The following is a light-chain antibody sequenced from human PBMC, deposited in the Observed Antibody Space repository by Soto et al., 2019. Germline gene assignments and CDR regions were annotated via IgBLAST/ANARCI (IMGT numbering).Light chain of an antibody. CDR2: GAS. CDR3: QQSNNWPQT. Sequence: EVVLRQSRATLSVSPGERATLSCSARQSVRSSIAWYQHKPGQAPRLLIYGASTRATGIPARISGSGSGTEFTLTISSLQSEDFAVYYCQQSNNWPQTFGPVTQLDIK. CDR1: QSVRSS. V-gene: IGKV3-15*01. J-gene: IGKJ1*01.